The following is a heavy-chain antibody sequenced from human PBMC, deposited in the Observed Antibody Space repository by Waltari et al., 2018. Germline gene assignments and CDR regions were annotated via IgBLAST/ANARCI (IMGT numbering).Heavy chain of an antibody. J-gene: IGHJ4*02. CDR2: IQRSGRT. V-gene: IGHV4-4*02. CDR3: ARDRGRGIYLDS. D-gene: IGHD2-15*01. CDR1: GESMSSGDW. Sequence: QMQMPESGPGLVKPSETLSVTCTVSGESMSSGDWWSWVRQSPEKGLEWIGQIQRSGRTHYNPSFESRVSISVDPSSNQFSLRMTSTTAADTAVYYCARDRGRGIYLDSWGRGTLVTVSA.